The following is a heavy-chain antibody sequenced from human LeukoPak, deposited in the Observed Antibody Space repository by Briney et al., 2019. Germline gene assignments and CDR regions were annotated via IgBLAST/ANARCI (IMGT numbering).Heavy chain of an antibody. J-gene: IGHJ6*02. CDR3: ARANWGNKNYYYYGMDV. CDR2: IYSGGST. D-gene: IGHD7-27*01. Sequence: GSLRLSFAGPGVTGSCNYMSWGRQGPGEGLELGSVIYSGGSTYYADSVKGRFTISRDNSKNTLYLQMNSLRAEDTAVYYCARANWGNKNYYYYGMDVWGQGTTVTVSS. V-gene: IGHV3-53*01. CDR1: GVTGSCNY.